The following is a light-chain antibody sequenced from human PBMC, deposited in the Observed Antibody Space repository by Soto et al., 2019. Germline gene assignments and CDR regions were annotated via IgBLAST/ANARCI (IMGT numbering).Light chain of an antibody. J-gene: IGKJ1*01. V-gene: IGKV3-20*01. CDR2: GAS. CDR3: QQYGSSLQGT. Sequence: EILLTQSPGTLSLSPGERATLSCRASQSVSSSYLAWYQQKPGQAPRLLIYGASSRATGIPDRFSGSGSGTDFTLTISRLEPEDFAVYYCQQYGSSLQGTFGQGTKWISN. CDR1: QSVSSSY.